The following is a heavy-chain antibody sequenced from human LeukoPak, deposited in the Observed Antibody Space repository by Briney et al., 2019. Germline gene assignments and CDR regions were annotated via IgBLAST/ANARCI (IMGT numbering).Heavy chain of an antibody. Sequence: PGGSLRLSCAASGSTFSSDWMQWVRQGPGGGLVWVSHINNDGGRTMYADSVKGRFTISRDNAKSTLYLQMNSLRADDTAVYYCARLNYDFWSGVWEGYYMDVWGKGTTVTVSS. V-gene: IGHV3-74*03. CDR3: ARLNYDFWSGVWEGYYMDV. J-gene: IGHJ6*03. CDR1: GSTFSSDW. CDR2: INNDGGRT. D-gene: IGHD3-3*01.